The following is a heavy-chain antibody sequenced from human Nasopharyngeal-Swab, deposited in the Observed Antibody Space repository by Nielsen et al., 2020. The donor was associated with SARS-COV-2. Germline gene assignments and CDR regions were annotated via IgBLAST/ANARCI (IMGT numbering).Heavy chain of an antibody. CDR2: INAGNGNT. Sequence: ASVKVSSKDSGYTFTSYAMDWVRQAPGQMLEWIGWINAGNGNTKYSQKFQGRVTITRNTSASTAYMELSSLRSEDTAVYYFARGGLLYYYDSSGYFFLDYWGQGTRV. CDR3: ARGGLLYYYDSSGYFFLDY. CDR1: GYTFTSYA. D-gene: IGHD3-22*01. V-gene: IGHV1-3*01. J-gene: IGHJ4*02.